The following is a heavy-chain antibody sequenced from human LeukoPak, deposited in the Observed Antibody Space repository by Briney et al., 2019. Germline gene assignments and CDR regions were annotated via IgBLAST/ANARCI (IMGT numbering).Heavy chain of an antibody. J-gene: IGHJ4*02. CDR3: ARSQGYYDSSGYYHDLDY. Sequence: GGSLRLSYAASGFTFSSYWMSWVRQAPGKGLEWVANIKQDGSEKYYVDSVKGRFTISRDNAKNSLYLQMNSLRAEDTAVYYCARSQGYYDSSGYYHDLDYWGQGTLVTVSS. CDR2: IKQDGSEK. CDR1: GFTFSSYW. D-gene: IGHD3-22*01. V-gene: IGHV3-7*01.